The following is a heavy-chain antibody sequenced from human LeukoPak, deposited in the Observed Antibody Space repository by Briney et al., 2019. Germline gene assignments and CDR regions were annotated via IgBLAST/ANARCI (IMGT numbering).Heavy chain of an antibody. V-gene: IGHV3-7*03. D-gene: IGHD3-22*01. CDR1: GFTFSGFW. J-gene: IGHJ4*02. CDR2: INSDGSEG. CDR3: AKDQNYYDSSGYPPLFDY. Sequence: GGSLRLSCAVSGFTFSGFWMSWSRQAPGKGLGWVASINSDGSEGYYADVVKGRFTISRDNAKNSLYLQINSLRAEDTAVYYCAKDQNYYDSSGYPPLFDYWGQGTLVTVSS.